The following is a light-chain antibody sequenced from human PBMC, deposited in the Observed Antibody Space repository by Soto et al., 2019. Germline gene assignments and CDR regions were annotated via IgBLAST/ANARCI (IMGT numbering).Light chain of an antibody. CDR1: QDISNY. J-gene: IGKJ1*01. Sequence: DIQMTQSPSSLSASVGDRVTIACQASQDISNYLHWYQQKPGKAPQYLIQAASILQSGVPSRFSGSGSGTEFILTINNLQPEDFASYFCLQVYSFPRTFGLGTKVDIK. CDR3: LQVYSFPRT. V-gene: IGKV1-12*01. CDR2: AAS.